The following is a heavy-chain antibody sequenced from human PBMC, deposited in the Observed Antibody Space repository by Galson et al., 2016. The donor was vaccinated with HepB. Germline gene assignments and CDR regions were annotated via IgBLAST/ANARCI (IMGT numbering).Heavy chain of an antibody. D-gene: IGHD6-6*01. CDR3: VKDRSITVPAMDAFDL. CDR1: GFIFSNAW. V-gene: IGHV3-15*07. CDR2: IKSKTDGGTT. J-gene: IGHJ3*01. Sequence: SLRLSCAASGFIFSNAWMSWVRQAPGKGLEWVGRIKSKTDGGTTDYAAPVKGRFTISRDNAKKTVDLHMSRLRPEDTGVFYCVKDRSITVPAMDAFDLWGQGTMVIVSS.